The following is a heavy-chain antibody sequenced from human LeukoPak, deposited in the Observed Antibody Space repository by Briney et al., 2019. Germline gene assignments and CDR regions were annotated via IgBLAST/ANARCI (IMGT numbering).Heavy chain of an antibody. CDR1: GGSFSGYY. Sequence: PSETLSLTCAVYGGSFSGYYWSWIRQPPGKGLEWIGEINHSGSTNYNPSLKSRVTISVDTSKNQFSLKLSSVTAADTAVYYCARTIYGSGSYYMDVWGKGTTVTVSS. D-gene: IGHD3-10*01. J-gene: IGHJ6*03. CDR3: ARTIYGSGSYYMDV. CDR2: INHSGST. V-gene: IGHV4-34*01.